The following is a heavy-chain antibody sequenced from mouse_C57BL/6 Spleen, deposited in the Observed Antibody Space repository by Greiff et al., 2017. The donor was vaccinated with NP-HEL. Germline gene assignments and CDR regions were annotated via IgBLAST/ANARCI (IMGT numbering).Heavy chain of an antibody. CDR3: TRGYDGVYAMDY. CDR2: IYPGNSDT. CDR1: GYTFTSYW. V-gene: IGHV1-5*01. Sequence: VQLQESGTVLARPGASVKMSCKTSGYTFTSYWMHWVKQRPGQGLEWIGAIYPGNSDTSYNQKFKGKAKLTAVTSASTAYMELSSLTNSDSADDYCTRGYDGVYAMDYWGQGTSVTVSS. D-gene: IGHD2-3*01. J-gene: IGHJ4*01.